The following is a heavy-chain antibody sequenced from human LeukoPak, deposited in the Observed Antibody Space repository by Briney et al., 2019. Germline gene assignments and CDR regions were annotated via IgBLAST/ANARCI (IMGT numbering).Heavy chain of an antibody. CDR2: ISSSSSTI. CDR1: GFAFSSYE. CDR3: ATNLAIHFDY. J-gene: IGHJ4*02. D-gene: IGHD2-21*01. Sequence: GGSLRLSCAASGFAFSSYEMNWVRQAPGKGLEWVSYISSSSSTIYYADSVKGRFTISRDNAKNSLYLQMNSLRDEDTAVYYCATNLAIHFDYWGQGTLVTVSS. V-gene: IGHV3-48*02.